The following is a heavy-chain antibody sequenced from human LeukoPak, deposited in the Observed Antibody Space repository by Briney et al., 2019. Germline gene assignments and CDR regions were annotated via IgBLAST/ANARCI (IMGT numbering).Heavy chain of an antibody. V-gene: IGHV1-2*04. D-gene: IGHD3-10*01. CDR2: INPNSGGT. CDR3: ARGSMVRGPRIMDV. J-gene: IGHJ6*04. Sequence: ASVKVSCKASGYTFTCYYMHWVRQAPGQGLEWMGWINPNSGGTNYAQKFQGWVTMTRDTSISTAYMVLSRLRSDDTAVYYCARGSMVRGPRIMDVWGKGTTVTVSS. CDR1: GYTFTCYY.